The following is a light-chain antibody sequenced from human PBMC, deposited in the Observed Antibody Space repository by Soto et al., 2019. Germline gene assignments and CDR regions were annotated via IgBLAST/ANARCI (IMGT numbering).Light chain of an antibody. CDR2: EVN. Sequence: QSVLTQPASVSGSPGQSVTISCTGASSDVGGYNYVSWYQHHPGSAPKLMIYEVNNRPSGVSNRFSGSKSGNTASLTISGLQAEDEADYYCSSYTSSTTREIFGPGTKVTVL. CDR1: SSDVGGYNY. CDR3: SSYTSSTTREI. V-gene: IGLV2-14*01. J-gene: IGLJ1*01.